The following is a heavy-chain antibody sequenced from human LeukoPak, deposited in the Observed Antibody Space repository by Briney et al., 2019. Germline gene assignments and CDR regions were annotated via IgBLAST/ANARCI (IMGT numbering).Heavy chain of an antibody. CDR1: GGSFSGYY. J-gene: IGHJ5*02. V-gene: IGHV4-34*01. Sequence: SETLSLTCAVYGGSFSGYYWSWIRQPPGKGLEWIGEINHSGSTNYNPSLKSRVTISVDTSENQFSLKLSSVTAADTAVYYCARTTRLRYFDWFSSSRWFDPWGQGTLVTVSS. CDR3: ARTTRLRYFDWFSSSRWFDP. CDR2: INHSGST. D-gene: IGHD3-9*01.